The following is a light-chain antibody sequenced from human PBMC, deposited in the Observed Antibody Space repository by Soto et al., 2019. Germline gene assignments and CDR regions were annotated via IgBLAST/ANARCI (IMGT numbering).Light chain of an antibody. CDR3: QHYGSSYT. CDR2: GAS. J-gene: IGKJ3*01. CDR1: QSVNNNY. Sequence: EIVLTQSPGTLSLSPGERATLSCRASQSVNNNYLAWYQQKPGQPPRLLIYGASSRAMGIPDRFSGGGSGKVFTLTISRLEHEDFAVYYCQHYGSSYTFGPGTKVDIK. V-gene: IGKV3-20*01.